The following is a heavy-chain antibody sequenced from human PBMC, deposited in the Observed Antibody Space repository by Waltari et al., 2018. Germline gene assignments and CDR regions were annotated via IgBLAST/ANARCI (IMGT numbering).Heavy chain of an antibody. CDR2: INPSGGST. J-gene: IGHJ6*02. Sequence: QVQLVQSGAEVKKPGASVKVSCKASGYTFTSYYMHWVRQAPGQGLEWMGIINPSGGSTSYDQKFQGRVTMTRDTSTSTVYMELSSLRSEDTAVYYCARDVRAYYYYYYGMDVWGQGTTVTVSS. V-gene: IGHV1-46*01. CDR3: ARDVRAYYYYYYGMDV. CDR1: GYTFTSYY.